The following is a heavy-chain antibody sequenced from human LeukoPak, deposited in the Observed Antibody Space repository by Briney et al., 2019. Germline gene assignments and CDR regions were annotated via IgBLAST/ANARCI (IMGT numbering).Heavy chain of an antibody. CDR3: ARDGDVTVTSHPYYYYYMDV. Sequence: SVKVSCKASGGTFSSYAISWVRQAPGQGLEWMGGIIPIFGTANYAQKFQGRVTITADESTSTAYMELSSLRSEDTAVYYCARDGDVTVTSHPYYYYYMDVWGKGTTVTVSS. CDR1: GGTFSSYA. V-gene: IGHV1-69*13. CDR2: IIPIFGTA. J-gene: IGHJ6*03. D-gene: IGHD4-17*01.